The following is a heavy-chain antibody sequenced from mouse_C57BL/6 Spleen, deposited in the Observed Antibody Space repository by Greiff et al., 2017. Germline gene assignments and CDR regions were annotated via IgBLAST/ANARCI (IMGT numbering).Heavy chain of an antibody. CDR1: GFTFSDYY. V-gene: IGHV5-12*01. CDR3: ARRGVAYFDY. D-gene: IGHD1-1*02. CDR2: ISNGGGST. J-gene: IGHJ2*01. Sequence: EVQLVESGGGLVQPGGSLKLSCAASGFTFSDYYMYWVRQTPEKRLEWVAYISNGGGSTYYPDTVKGRFTISRDNAKNTLYLQMSRLKSEDTAMYYCARRGVAYFDYWGQGTTLTVSS.